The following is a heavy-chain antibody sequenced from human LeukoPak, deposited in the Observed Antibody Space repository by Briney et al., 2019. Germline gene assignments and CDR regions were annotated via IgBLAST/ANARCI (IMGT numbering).Heavy chain of an antibody. Sequence: GGSLRLSCTASGFTITSYVTSWVRQAPGKGLEWISSLRGGDDSTNYADSVKGRFAISTDNAKNSLYLQMNSLRAEDTAVYYCARDSPSSTSWGYWGQGTLVTVSS. CDR3: ARDSPSSTSWGY. CDR1: GFTITSYV. CDR2: LRGGDDST. J-gene: IGHJ4*02. D-gene: IGHD2-2*01. V-gene: IGHV3-21*01.